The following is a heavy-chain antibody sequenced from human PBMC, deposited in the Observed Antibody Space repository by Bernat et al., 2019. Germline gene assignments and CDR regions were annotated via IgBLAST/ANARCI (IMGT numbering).Heavy chain of an antibody. Sequence: EVQLVESGGDLVQPGGSLRLPCAASGFTFSGYSMNWVRQAPGKGLEWISYISSSGNTIDYADSVKGRLTISRDNAKNSLYLQMNSLRAEDTAVYFCARGRGYSYGYTDYWGRGTLVTVSS. D-gene: IGHD5-18*01. CDR3: ARGRGYSYGYTDY. J-gene: IGHJ4*02. CDR1: GFTFSGYS. V-gene: IGHV3-48*01. CDR2: ISSSGNTI.